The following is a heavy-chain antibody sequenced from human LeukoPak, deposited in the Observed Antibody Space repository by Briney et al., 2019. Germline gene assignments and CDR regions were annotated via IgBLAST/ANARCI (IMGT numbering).Heavy chain of an antibody. CDR3: ARDHCSSTSCYGWFDP. D-gene: IGHD2-2*01. V-gene: IGHV1-69*13. J-gene: IGHJ5*02. CDR1: GYTFTSYG. Sequence: SVKVSCKASGYTFTSYGISWVRQAPGQGLEWMGGIIPIFGTANYAQKFQGRVTITADESTSTAYMELSSLRSEDTAVYYCARDHCSSTSCYGWFDPWGQGTLVTVSS. CDR2: IIPIFGTA.